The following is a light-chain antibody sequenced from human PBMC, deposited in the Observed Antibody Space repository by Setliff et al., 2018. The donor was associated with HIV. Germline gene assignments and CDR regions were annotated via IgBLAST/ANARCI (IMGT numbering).Light chain of an antibody. Sequence: QAVVTQEPSLTVSPGGTVTLTCGSSTGAVTSVHYPYWFQQKPGQAPRTPIYDTSNKHSWTPARFSGSLLGGKAALTLSGAQPEDEAEYYCLLSYSGARVFGGGTKVTV. CDR2: DTS. J-gene: IGLJ3*02. V-gene: IGLV7-46*01. CDR1: TGAVTSVHY. CDR3: LLSYSGARV.